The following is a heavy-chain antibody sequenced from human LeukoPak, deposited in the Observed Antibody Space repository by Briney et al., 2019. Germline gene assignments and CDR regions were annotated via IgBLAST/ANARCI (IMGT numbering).Heavy chain of an antibody. D-gene: IGHD2-2*01. CDR2: IYYSGST. Sequence: SETLSLTCTVSGGSISSSSYYWGWIRQPPGKGLEWIGSIYYSGSTYYNPSLKSRVTISVDTSKNQFSLKLSSVTAADTAVYYCARRGYQLLSPYYYYYMDVWGKGTTVTVSS. CDR1: GGSISSSSYY. V-gene: IGHV4-39*01. J-gene: IGHJ6*03. CDR3: ARRGYQLLSPYYYYYMDV.